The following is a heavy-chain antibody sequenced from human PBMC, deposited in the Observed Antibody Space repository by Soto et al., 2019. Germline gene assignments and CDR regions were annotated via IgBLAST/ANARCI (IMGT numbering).Heavy chain of an antibody. CDR1: GFTFSDAW. D-gene: IGHD1-1*01. J-gene: IGHJ5*01. V-gene: IGHV3-15*01. CDR2: IKSGGPT. CDR3: IWSGTNSFAS. Sequence: PGGSLRLSCTASGFTFSDAWMAWVRQAPGKGLEWVGRIKSGGPTDYGEPVKGRFTVSRDDSKNTVYLQMNSLKTEDTAVYHCIWSGTNSFASWGRGTLVTVSS.